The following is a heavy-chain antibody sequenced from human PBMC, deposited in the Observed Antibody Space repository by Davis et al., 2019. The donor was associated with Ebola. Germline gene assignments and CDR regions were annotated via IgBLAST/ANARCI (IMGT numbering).Heavy chain of an antibody. D-gene: IGHD4/OR15-4a*01. J-gene: IGHJ5*01. Sequence: ASVKVSCKASGYTFTGYYIYWVRQAPGQGLEWMGRINPNSGGTNSAQKFQGRVTMTRDTSISTAYMELSRLRSDDTAVYYCARGAREVGANSSDWFDSWGQGTLVTVSS. CDR3: ARGAREVGANSSDWFDS. CDR2: INPNSGGT. CDR1: GYTFTGYY. V-gene: IGHV1-2*06.